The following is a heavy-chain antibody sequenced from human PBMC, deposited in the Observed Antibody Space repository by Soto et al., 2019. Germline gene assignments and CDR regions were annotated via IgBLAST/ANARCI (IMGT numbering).Heavy chain of an antibody. J-gene: IGHJ4*02. V-gene: IGHV3-64D*06. CDR1: GFTFSSYA. CDR3: VKSRGGNNFDFFD. CDR2: VRGNGDPP. Sequence: LILSCSASGFTFSSYAIHWVRQAPEKGLEYVSGVRGNGDPPFYADSVKGRFTISRDNPKNTLYLQMSGLSADDTAVYYCVKSRGGNNFDFFDWGQGALVTVSS. D-gene: IGHD5-12*01.